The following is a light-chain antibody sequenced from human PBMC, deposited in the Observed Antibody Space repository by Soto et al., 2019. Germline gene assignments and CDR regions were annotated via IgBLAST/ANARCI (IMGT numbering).Light chain of an antibody. CDR3: QQYNSYSPRT. Sequence: DIQITHSPSTLSSSVLYIFTITCLSSQSISSWLAWYQQKPGKAPKLLIYDASSLESGVPSRFSGSGSGTEFTLTISSLQPDDFATYYCQQYNSYSPRTFGQGTKVDIK. J-gene: IGKJ1*01. CDR2: DAS. CDR1: QSISSW. V-gene: IGKV1-5*01.